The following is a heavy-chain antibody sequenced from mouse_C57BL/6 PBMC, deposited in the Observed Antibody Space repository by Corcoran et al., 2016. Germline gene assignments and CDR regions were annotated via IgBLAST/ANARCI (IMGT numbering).Heavy chain of an antibody. CDR2: INTYSGVP. CDR3: ARSEGRGYAMDY. J-gene: IGHJ4*01. Sequence: QIQLVQSGPELKKPGETVKISCKASGYTFTTYGMSWVKQAPGKGLKWMGWINTYSGVPTYADDFKGRFAFSLETSASTAYLQINNLKNEDTATYFCARSEGRGYAMDYWGQGTSVTVSS. CDR1: GYTFTTYG. V-gene: IGHV9-3*01. D-gene: IGHD3-3*01.